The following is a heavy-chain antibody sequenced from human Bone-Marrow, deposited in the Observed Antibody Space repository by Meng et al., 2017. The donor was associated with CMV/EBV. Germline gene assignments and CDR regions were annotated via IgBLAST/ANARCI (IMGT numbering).Heavy chain of an antibody. J-gene: IGHJ3*02. CDR2: ISTSGSTM. D-gene: IGHD2-2*01. CDR1: GFTFSNYE. Sequence: LSLTCAASGFTFSNYEMNWVRQAPGQGLEWVSYISTSGSTMYYADSVKGRFTISRDNAKNSLYLQMNSLRAEDTAVYYCARGGGYCSSTSCYDAFDIWGQGTMVTVSS. CDR3: ARGGGYCSSTSCYDAFDI. V-gene: IGHV3-48*03.